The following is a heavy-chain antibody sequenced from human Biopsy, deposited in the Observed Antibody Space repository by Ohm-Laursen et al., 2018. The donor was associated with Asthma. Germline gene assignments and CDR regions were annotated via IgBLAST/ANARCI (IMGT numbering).Heavy chain of an antibody. Sequence: SLRLSCAASGSHFGSYNMHWARQAPGKGLEWVAVITFDGSTQHYGDSVKGRFTISRDNSKNMLFLQMNSLRAEGTAVYYCLRDTLGYYFDIWGQGTQVTVSS. V-gene: IGHV3-30-3*01. CDR1: GSHFGSYN. D-gene: IGHD6-13*01. CDR2: ITFDGSTQ. J-gene: IGHJ4*02. CDR3: LRDTLGYYFDI.